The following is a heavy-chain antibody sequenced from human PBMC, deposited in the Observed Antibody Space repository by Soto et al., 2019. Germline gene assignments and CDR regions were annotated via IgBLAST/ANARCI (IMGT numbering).Heavy chain of an antibody. CDR1: GYNFGDYW. Sequence: GESLKISCKGSGYNFGDYWIGWVRQMPGKGLELMGSFYPGDSDTRYSPSFQGQVTMSGDKSSSTAYLHWGSLKASDTAIYYCGRHGAAGYGGYDSPLDPWGKGTV. CDR2: FYPGDSDT. J-gene: IGHJ5*02. V-gene: IGHV5-51*01. CDR3: GRHGAAGYGGYDSPLDP. D-gene: IGHD5-12*01.